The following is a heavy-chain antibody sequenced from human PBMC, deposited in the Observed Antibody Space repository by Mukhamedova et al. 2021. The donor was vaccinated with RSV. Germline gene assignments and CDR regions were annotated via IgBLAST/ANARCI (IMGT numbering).Heavy chain of an antibody. J-gene: IGHJ4*02. CDR2: IKEDTSEM. V-gene: IGHV3-7*03. Sequence: EWVANIKEDTSEMYYVDSVKGRFTISRDNAKNSLYLQMNSLRAEDTAVYYCARAYCDGDCYSGLFEYWGQGTLVTVSS. CDR3: ARAYCDGDCYSGLFEY. D-gene: IGHD2-21*02.